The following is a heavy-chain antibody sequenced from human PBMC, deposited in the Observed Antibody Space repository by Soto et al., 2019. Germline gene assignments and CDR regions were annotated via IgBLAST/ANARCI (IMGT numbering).Heavy chain of an antibody. J-gene: IGHJ4*02. CDR1: GFTFSSYA. CDR3: AKDPYSSSWYRLYYFDY. V-gene: IGHV3-23*01. Sequence: GGSLRLSCAASGFTFSSYAMSWVRQAPGKGLEWVSAISGSGGSTYYADSVKGRFTISRDNSKNTLYLQMNSLRAEDTAVYYCAKDPYSSSWYRLYYFDYWGQGTLVTVSS. D-gene: IGHD6-13*01. CDR2: ISGSGGST.